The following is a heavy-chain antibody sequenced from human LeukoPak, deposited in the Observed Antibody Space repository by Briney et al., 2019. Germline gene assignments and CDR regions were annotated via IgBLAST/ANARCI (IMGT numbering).Heavy chain of an antibody. CDR1: GYTFTSYG. Sequence: ASVKVSCKASGYTFTSYGISWVRQAPGQGLEWMGWISAYNGNTNYAQKLQGRVTMTTDTSTSTAYMELRSLRSDDTAVYYCARVPPSPYYYGSGSYYLYYFDYWGQGTLVTVSS. CDR2: ISAYNGNT. V-gene: IGHV1-18*01. J-gene: IGHJ4*02. D-gene: IGHD3-10*01. CDR3: ARVPPSPYYYGSGSYYLYYFDY.